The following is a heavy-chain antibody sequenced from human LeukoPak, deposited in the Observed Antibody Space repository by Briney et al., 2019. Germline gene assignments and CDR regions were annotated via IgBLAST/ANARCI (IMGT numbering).Heavy chain of an antibody. Sequence: PGGSLRLSCAASGFTFSSYAMHWVRQAPGKGLGWVAVISYDGSNKYYADSVKGRFTISRDNSKNTLYLQMNSLRAGDTAVYYCARVSSGYYLGYFDYWGQGTLVTVSS. CDR1: GFTFSSYA. V-gene: IGHV3-30-3*01. CDR3: ARVSSGYYLGYFDY. CDR2: ISYDGSNK. J-gene: IGHJ4*02. D-gene: IGHD3-22*01.